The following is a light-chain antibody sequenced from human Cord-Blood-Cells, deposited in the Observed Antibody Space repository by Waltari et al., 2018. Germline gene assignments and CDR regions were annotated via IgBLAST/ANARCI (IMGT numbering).Light chain of an antibody. J-gene: IGKJ1*01. V-gene: IGKV1-39*01. Sequence: DIQMTQSPSSLSASVGDRVTITCRASQSISSYLNWYQQKPGKAPKLLIYAASSLQSGVPSRFSGSGSGTDGTLTISRLQPEDFATYYCQQSYSTPWTFGQGTKVEIK. CDR2: AAS. CDR3: QQSYSTPWT. CDR1: QSISSY.